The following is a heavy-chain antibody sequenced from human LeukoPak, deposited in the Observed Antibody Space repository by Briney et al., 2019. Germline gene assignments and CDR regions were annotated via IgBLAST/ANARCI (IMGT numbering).Heavy chain of an antibody. J-gene: IGHJ6*03. CDR2: ISSSSSTI. CDR1: GFTFSSYS. V-gene: IGHV3-48*04. CDR3: ARDHDYSNMYYYYMDV. Sequence: GGSLRLSCAASGFTFSSYSMNWVRQAPGKGLEWVSYISSSSSTIYYADSVKGRFTISRDNAKNSLYLQMNSLRAEDTAVYYCARDHDYSNMYYYYMDVWGKGTTVTVSS. D-gene: IGHD4-11*01.